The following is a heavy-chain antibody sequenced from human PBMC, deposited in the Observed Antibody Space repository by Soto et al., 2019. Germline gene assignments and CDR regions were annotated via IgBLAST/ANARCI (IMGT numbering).Heavy chain of an antibody. CDR2: INAGNGNT. CDR3: ARGGYYGSGSYYNAPLDY. D-gene: IGHD3-10*01. V-gene: IGHV1-3*01. J-gene: IGHJ4*02. CDR1: GYTFTSYA. Sequence: QVQLVQSGAEVKKPGASVKVSCKASGYTFTSYAMHWVRQAPGQRLEWMGWINAGNGNTKYSQKFQGRVTITRDTSASTAYMELSSLRSEDTAVYYCARGGYYGSGSYYNAPLDYWGQGTLVTVS.